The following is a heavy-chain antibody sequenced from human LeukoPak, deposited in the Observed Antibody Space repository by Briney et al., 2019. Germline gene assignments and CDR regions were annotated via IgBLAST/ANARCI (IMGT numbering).Heavy chain of an antibody. D-gene: IGHD1-26*01. CDR2: ISGSGGST. CDR1: GFTFSSYA. Sequence: QSGGSLRLSCAASGFTFSSYAMSWVRQAPGKGLEWVSAISGSGGSTYYADSVKGRFTISRDNSKNTLYLQMNSLRAEDTAVYYCAKSIVGATSPFDYWGQGTLVTVSS. V-gene: IGHV3-23*01. J-gene: IGHJ4*02. CDR3: AKSIVGATSPFDY.